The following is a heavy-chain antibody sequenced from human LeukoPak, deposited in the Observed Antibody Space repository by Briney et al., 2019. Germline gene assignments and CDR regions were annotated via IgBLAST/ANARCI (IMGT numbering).Heavy chain of an antibody. CDR2: INPGGTET. Sequence: PGGSLRLSCAASAFTFDDYAMHWVRQAPGKGLEWVANINPGGTETYYVEPVKGRFTISRDNAKNLVYLQMNSLRAEDSAVYHCGRFGYVAGVDLWGQGTLVTVSS. D-gene: IGHD6-19*01. CDR3: GRFGYVAGVDL. J-gene: IGHJ4*02. V-gene: IGHV3-7*01. CDR1: AFTFDDYA.